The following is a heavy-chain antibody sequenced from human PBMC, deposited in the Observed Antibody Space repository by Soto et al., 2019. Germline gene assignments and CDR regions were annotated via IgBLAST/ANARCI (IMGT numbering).Heavy chain of an antibody. CDR3: AKTGRGYSYGYNDY. J-gene: IGHJ4*02. V-gene: IGHV3-23*01. CDR1: GFTFSSYA. CDR2: ISGSGGST. Sequence: GGSLRLSCAASGFTFSSYAMSWVRQAPGKGLEWVSAISGSGGSTYYADSVKGRFTISRDNSKNTLYLQMNSLRAKDTAVYYCAKTGRGYSYGYNDYWGQGTLVTVSS. D-gene: IGHD5-18*01.